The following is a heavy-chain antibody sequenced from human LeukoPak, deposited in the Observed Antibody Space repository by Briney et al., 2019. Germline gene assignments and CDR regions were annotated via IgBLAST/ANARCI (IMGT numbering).Heavy chain of an antibody. CDR1: GYTFTSYA. Sequence: ASVKVSCKASGYTFTSYAMHWVRQAPGQRLEWMGWINASNGNTKYSQKFQGRVTITRDTSASTAYMELSSLRSEDTAVYYCARDRGSSSWLHLPPDYWGQGTLVTVSS. CDR3: ARDRGSSSWLHLPPDY. CDR2: INASNGNT. J-gene: IGHJ4*02. V-gene: IGHV1-3*01. D-gene: IGHD6-13*01.